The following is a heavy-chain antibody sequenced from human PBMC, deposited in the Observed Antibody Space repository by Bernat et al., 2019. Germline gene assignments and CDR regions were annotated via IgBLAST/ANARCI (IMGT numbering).Heavy chain of an antibody. V-gene: IGHV3-30-3*01. J-gene: IGHJ4*02. CDR1: GFTFSSYA. Sequence: QVQLVESGGGVVQPGRSLRLSCAASGFTFSSYAMHWVRQAPGKGLEWVAVISYDGSNKYYADSVKGRFTISRDNSKNTLYLQMNSLRAEDTALYYCARDALNYWGQGTLVTVSS. CDR2: ISYDGSNK. CDR3: ARDALNY.